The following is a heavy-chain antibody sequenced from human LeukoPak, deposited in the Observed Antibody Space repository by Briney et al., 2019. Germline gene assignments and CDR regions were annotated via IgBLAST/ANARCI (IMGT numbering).Heavy chain of an antibody. CDR3: ASIEGPHSLAGYDQYYYYGMDV. V-gene: IGHV4-4*03. CDR2: LSCSAHT. CDR1: SGSITSTFS. D-gene: IGHD5-12*01. J-gene: IGHJ6*02. Sequence: PPQSRSPTSVVSSGSITSTFSWTGVRQPPGKGLEWIGDLSCSAHTNYNPSLKSRVTISVDKSNNQFSLNLSSVTAADTAVYYCASIEGPHSLAGYDQYYYYGMDVWGQGTTVTVSS.